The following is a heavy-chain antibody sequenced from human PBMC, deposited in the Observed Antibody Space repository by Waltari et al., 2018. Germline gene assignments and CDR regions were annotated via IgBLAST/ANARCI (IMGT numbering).Heavy chain of an antibody. V-gene: IGHV3-21*01. CDR2: ISRSSSYI. CDR3: ARDRTGGGYYYYYYGMDV. CDR1: GFTFSSYR. J-gene: IGHJ6*02. D-gene: IGHD2-8*02. Sequence: EVQLVESGGGLVKPGGSLRPSCPASGFTFSSYRMTWVRQAPGNGLEWVSSISRSSSYIYYADSVKGRFTISRDNAKNSLYLQMNSLRAEDTAVYYCARDRTGGGYYYYYYGMDVWGQGTTVTVSS.